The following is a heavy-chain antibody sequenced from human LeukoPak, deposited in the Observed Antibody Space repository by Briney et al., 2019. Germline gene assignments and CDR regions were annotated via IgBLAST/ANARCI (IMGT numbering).Heavy chain of an antibody. CDR2: INHSGST. CDR1: GGPFSGYY. J-gene: IGHJ4*02. V-gene: IGHV4-34*01. D-gene: IGHD6-19*01. Sequence: SETLSLTCAVYGGPFSGYYWSWIRQPPGKGLEWIGEINHSGSTNYNPSLKSRVTISVDTSKNQFSLKLSSVTAADTAVYYCARGARGWYLRYWGQGTLVTVSS. CDR3: ARGARGWYLRY.